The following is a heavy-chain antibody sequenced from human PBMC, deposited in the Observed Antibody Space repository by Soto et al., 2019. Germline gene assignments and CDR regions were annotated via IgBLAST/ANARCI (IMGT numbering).Heavy chain of an antibody. V-gene: IGHV3-30*18. CDR2: ILFHGIKK. CDR3: AKPIVAAGYYGMDV. CDR1: GFTFRCYD. Sequence: PGRSMRLSCAASGFTFRCYDMHWVRQAPGKGLEWIGVILFHGIKKYYADSVKGRFTISRDSSKNKLYLQMYSLRPEDTAVYYCAKPIVAAGYYGMDVWGHGTTVTVSS. D-gene: IGHD6-13*01. J-gene: IGHJ6*02.